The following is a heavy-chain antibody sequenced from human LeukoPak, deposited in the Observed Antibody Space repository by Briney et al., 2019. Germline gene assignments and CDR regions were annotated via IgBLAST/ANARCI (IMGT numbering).Heavy chain of an antibody. V-gene: IGHV4-39*07. Sequence: SETLSLTCTVSGGSISSSRYYWRWIRQPPGKGREWIGNFYYSGTPYYNPSLKSRVTISVDTSKNQFSLKLSSVTAADTAVYYCARLGDCSSTSCYSALDYWGQGTLVTVSS. CDR3: ARLGDCSSTSCYSALDY. CDR1: GGSISSSRYY. CDR2: FYYSGTP. D-gene: IGHD2-2*01. J-gene: IGHJ4*02.